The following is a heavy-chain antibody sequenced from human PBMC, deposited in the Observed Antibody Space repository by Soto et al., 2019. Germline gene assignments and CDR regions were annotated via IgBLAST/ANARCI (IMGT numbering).Heavy chain of an antibody. Sequence: SVKVSCKASGGTYSSYAISWVRQAPGQGLEWMGGIITIFGTANYAQKFQGRVTITADESTSTAYMELSSLRSEDTAVYYCAREGSGWYEDFDIWGQGTMVTVSS. D-gene: IGHD6-19*01. CDR1: GGTYSSYA. J-gene: IGHJ3*02. CDR2: IITIFGTA. CDR3: AREGSGWYEDFDI. V-gene: IGHV1-69*13.